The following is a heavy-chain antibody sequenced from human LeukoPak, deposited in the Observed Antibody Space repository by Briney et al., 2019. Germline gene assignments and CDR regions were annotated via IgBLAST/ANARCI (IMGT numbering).Heavy chain of an antibody. Sequence: SETLSLTCTVSGGFIGIYYCTWIRQSAGKGLEWLGRMYASGDFNYNPFLKSRVTMSVDTSKNQFSLNLNSVTAADTAVYYCARGWAPRGQKSCFDYWGRGTLVTVSS. J-gene: IGHJ4*02. CDR2: MYASGDF. D-gene: IGHD1-26*01. V-gene: IGHV4-4*07. CDR3: ARGWAPRGQKSCFDY. CDR1: GGFIGIYY.